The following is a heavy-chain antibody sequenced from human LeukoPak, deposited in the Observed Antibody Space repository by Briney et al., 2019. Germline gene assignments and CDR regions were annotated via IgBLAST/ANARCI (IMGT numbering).Heavy chain of an antibody. D-gene: IGHD3-3*01. Sequence: SETLSLTCTVSGGSISSYYWSWIRQPPGKGLEWIGYIYYSGSTNYNPSLKSRVTISVDTSKNQFSLKLSSVTAADTAVYYCARSRFWSGYYLSYYGMDVWGQGTTVTVSS. CDR1: GGSISSYY. V-gene: IGHV4-59*12. CDR2: IYYSGST. CDR3: ARSRFWSGYYLSYYGMDV. J-gene: IGHJ6*02.